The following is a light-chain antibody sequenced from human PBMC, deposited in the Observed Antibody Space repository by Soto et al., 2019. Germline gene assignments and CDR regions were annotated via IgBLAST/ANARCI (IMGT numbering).Light chain of an antibody. V-gene: IGKV1-27*01. CDR3: QKYNSAPQT. CDR2: AAS. Sequence: DIQMTQSPSSLSASVGDRVTITCRASQGIRNYLAWYQQKPGKVPKLLIYAASTLQSGVPSRFSGSGSGTDFTLTISSLQPEDVATYYCQKYNSAPQTFGHGTKVEIK. J-gene: IGKJ1*01. CDR1: QGIRNY.